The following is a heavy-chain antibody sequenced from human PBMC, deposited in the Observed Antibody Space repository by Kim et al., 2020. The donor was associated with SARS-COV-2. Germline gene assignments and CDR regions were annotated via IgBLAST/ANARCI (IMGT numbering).Heavy chain of an antibody. CDR3: AKVPDKHYGGNYFDY. V-gene: IGHV3-23*01. Sequence: GGSLRLSCAASGFTFSSYAMSWVRQAPGKGLEWVSAISGSGGSTYYADSVKGRFTISRDNSKNTLYLQMNSLRAEDTAVYYCAKVPDKHYGGNYFDYWGQGTLVTVSS. D-gene: IGHD4-17*01. CDR1: GFTFSSYA. CDR2: ISGSGGST. J-gene: IGHJ4*02.